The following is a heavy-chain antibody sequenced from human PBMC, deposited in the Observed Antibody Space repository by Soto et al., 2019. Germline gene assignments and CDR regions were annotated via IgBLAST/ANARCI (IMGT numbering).Heavy chain of an antibody. D-gene: IGHD3-22*01. CDR3: AKDRNYYETSGFDY. CDR2: ISCDGSNK. Sequence: GGSLRLSCAASGFTFSSYGMHWVRQAPGKGLEWVAVISCDGSNKYYADSVKGRFTISRDNSKNTLYLQMNSLRAEDTAVYYCAKDRNYYETSGFDYWGQGTLVTVSS. V-gene: IGHV3-30*18. CDR1: GFTFSSYG. J-gene: IGHJ4*02.